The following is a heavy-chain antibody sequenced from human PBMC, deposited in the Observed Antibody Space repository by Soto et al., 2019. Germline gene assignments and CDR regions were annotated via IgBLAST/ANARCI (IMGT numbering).Heavy chain of an antibody. D-gene: IGHD5-12*01. CDR3: ARSQTGYDFLDY. V-gene: IGHV4-61*01. CDR1: GASVRSVSSY. CDR2: IYYSRNT. Sequence: SETRSLTCAVSGASVRSVSSYWSWIRQPPGKGLEWIGYIYYSRNTNYNPSLKSRATISVDTSKNQFSLKLTSVTAADTAVYYCARSQTGYDFLDYWGQGTLVTVSS. J-gene: IGHJ4*02.